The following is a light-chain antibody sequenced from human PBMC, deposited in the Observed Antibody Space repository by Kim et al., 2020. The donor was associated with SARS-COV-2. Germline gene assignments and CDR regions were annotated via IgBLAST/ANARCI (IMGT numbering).Light chain of an antibody. CDR2: EVS. J-gene: IGLJ3*02. Sequence: GQSVTISCPGTSSDVGGYNYVSWYQHHPGKAPKLMIFEVSERPSGVPDRFSGSKSGNTASLTVSGLQAEDEADYYCSSYAGKNDIVFGGGTQLTVL. CDR1: SSDVGGYNY. CDR3: SSYAGKNDIV. V-gene: IGLV2-8*01.